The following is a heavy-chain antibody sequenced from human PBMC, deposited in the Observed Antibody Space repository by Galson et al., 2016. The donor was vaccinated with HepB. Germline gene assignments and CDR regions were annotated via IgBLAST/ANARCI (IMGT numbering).Heavy chain of an antibody. J-gene: IGHJ5*02. CDR1: GFTFSTYR. CDR3: ARANYDFWSGSYGGTQENNWLDP. V-gene: IGHV3-48*02. D-gene: IGHD3-3*01. CDR2: ISSSGSSI. Sequence: SLRLSCAASGFTFSTYRMNWVRQAPGKGLEWISYISSSGSSIYYGDSVKGRFTISRDNAKNSLYLQMNSLRDEDTAVYYCARANYDFWSGSYGGTQENNWLDPWGQGTLVTVSS.